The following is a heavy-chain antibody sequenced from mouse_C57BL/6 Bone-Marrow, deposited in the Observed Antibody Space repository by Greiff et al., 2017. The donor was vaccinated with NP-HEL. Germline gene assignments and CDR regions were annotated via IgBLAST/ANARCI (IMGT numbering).Heavy chain of an antibody. CDR3: ERHLGDFDY. D-gene: IGHD4-1*01. Sequence: EVKLMESGGDLVKPGGSLKLSCAASGFTFSSYGMSWVRQTPDKRLEWVATISSGGSYTYYPDSVKGRFTISRDNAKNTLYLQMSSLKSEDTAMDYGERHLGDFDYWGQGTTLTVSS. J-gene: IGHJ2*01. V-gene: IGHV5-6*01. CDR2: ISSGGSYT. CDR1: GFTFSSYG.